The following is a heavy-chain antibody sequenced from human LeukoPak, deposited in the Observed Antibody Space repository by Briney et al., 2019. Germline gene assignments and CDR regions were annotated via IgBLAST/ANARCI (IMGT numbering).Heavy chain of an antibody. D-gene: IGHD4-17*01. Sequence: SETLSLTCAVSGVSFNDYYWSWVRQAPGKGLEWIGEINHSGYTNDSPSLKSRVTLSIDTSRKQFSLNLRSVTVADSGIYYCTRMTTGHDYWGQGTLVTVSS. J-gene: IGHJ4*02. V-gene: IGHV4-34*01. CDR2: INHSGYT. CDR3: TRMTTGHDY. CDR1: GVSFNDYY.